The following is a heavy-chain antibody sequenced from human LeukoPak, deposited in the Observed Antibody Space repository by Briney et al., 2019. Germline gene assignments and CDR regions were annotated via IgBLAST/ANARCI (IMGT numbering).Heavy chain of an antibody. CDR1: GLTFSSYS. Sequence: GGCLRLSCAASGLTFSSYSMNWVRQAPGKGLEWISYISSSNSTIYYADSVKGRFTISRDNAKNSLYLQMNSLRAEDTAVYYCARASGSGRLPEDYWGQGTLVTVSS. J-gene: IGHJ4*02. CDR3: ARASGSGRLPEDY. D-gene: IGHD3-10*01. V-gene: IGHV3-48*04. CDR2: ISSSNSTI.